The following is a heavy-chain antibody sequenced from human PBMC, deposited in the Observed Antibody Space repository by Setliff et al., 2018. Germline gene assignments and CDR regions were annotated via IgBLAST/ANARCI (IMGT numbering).Heavy chain of an antibody. CDR2: IIPIFGTA. V-gene: IGHV1-69*13. CDR1: GGTFSSYA. J-gene: IGHJ4*02. CDR3: ARARYCGGDCSAYYFDY. Sequence: ASVKVSCKASGGTFSSYAISWVRQAPGQGLEWMGGIIPIFGTANYAQKFQGRVTITADESTSTAYMEPSSLRSEDAAVYYCARARYCGGDCSAYYFDYWGQGTLVTVSS. D-gene: IGHD2-21*02.